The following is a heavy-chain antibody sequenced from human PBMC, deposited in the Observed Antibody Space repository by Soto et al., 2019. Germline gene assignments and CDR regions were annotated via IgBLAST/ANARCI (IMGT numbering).Heavy chain of an antibody. D-gene: IGHD3-10*01. CDR3: ARVPGRL. CDR1: GFSVSRNY. Sequence: QLVETGGGLIQPGTSLTLSCAASGFSVSRNYMTWVRQAPGKGLEWVSFVYSGGATFYADSVNGRFILSRDYSQNTVYLQMNNLIAEDTSVYYCARVPGRLWGRGTLVTVAS. CDR2: VYSGGAT. V-gene: IGHV3-53*02. J-gene: IGHJ4*02.